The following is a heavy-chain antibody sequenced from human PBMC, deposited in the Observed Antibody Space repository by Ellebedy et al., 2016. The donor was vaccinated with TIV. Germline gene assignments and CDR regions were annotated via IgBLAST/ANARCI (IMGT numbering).Heavy chain of an antibody. Sequence: ASVKVSXKASGYTFTSYGISWVRQAPGQGLEWMGWISAYNGNTNYAQKLQGRVIMTTDTSTATAYMELRSLRSDDTAVYYCARRGGEVVVVAADNWFDPWGQGTLVTVSS. D-gene: IGHD2-15*01. V-gene: IGHV1-18*04. J-gene: IGHJ5*02. CDR3: ARRGGEVVVVAADNWFDP. CDR1: GYTFTSYG. CDR2: ISAYNGNT.